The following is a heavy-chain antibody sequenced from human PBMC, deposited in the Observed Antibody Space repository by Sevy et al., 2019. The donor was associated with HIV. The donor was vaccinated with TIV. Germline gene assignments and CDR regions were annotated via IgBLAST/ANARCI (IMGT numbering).Heavy chain of an antibody. Sequence: SETLSLTCTVSGGSISSGGYYWSWIRQHPGKGLEWIGYIYYSGSTYYNPSLKSRVTISVDTSKNQFSLKLGSVTAADTAVYYCARAGTRGSGYYYWGQGTLVTVSS. D-gene: IGHD3-22*01. J-gene: IGHJ4*02. V-gene: IGHV4-31*03. CDR1: GGSISSGGYY. CDR3: ARAGTRGSGYYY. CDR2: IYYSGST.